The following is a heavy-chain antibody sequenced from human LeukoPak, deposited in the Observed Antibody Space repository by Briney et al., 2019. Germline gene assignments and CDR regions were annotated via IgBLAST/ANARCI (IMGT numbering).Heavy chain of an antibody. Sequence: SVKVSCKASGGTFSSYAISWVRQAPGQGLEWMGGIIPIFGTANYAQKFQGRVTITADESTSTAYMELSSLRSEDTAVYYCARDHGNRRDGYSYYFDYWGQGTLVTVSS. CDR1: GGTFSSYA. J-gene: IGHJ4*02. CDR3: ARDHGNRRDGYSYYFDY. V-gene: IGHV1-69*13. D-gene: IGHD5-24*01. CDR2: IIPIFGTA.